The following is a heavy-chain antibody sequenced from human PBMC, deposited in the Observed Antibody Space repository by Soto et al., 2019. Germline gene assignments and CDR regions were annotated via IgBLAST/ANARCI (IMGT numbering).Heavy chain of an antibody. V-gene: IGHV3-30*18. CDR3: AKLAGDDSSGYVFDY. CDR1: GFTFSSYG. J-gene: IGHJ4*02. Sequence: HPGGSLRLSCAASGFTFSSYGMHWVRQAPGKGLEWVAVISYDGSNKYYADSVKGRFTISRGNSKNTLYLQMNSLRAEDTAVYYCAKLAGDDSSGYVFDYWGQGTLVTVSS. CDR2: ISYDGSNK. D-gene: IGHD3-22*01.